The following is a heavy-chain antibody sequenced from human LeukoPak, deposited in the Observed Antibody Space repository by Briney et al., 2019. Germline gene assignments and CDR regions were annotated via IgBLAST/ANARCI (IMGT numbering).Heavy chain of an antibody. J-gene: IGHJ4*02. D-gene: IGHD1-1*01. CDR3: AIWTSGNY. V-gene: IGHV3-7*01. Sequence: PGGSLRLSCAASGFTFNRSWMNWVRQAPGKGLEWVANLDPSGSQKRYVDSVKGRFIISKDNPGASLYLDMYSLRADDTAIYYCAIWTSGNYWGQGTLVTVSS. CDR1: GFTFNRSW. CDR2: LDPSGSQK.